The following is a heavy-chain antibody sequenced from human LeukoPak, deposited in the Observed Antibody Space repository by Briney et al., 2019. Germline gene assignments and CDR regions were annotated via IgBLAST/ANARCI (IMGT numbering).Heavy chain of an antibody. J-gene: IGHJ4*02. V-gene: IGHV4-4*02. CDR3: ASPMYSSSWRFDY. CDR1: GGSISSSNW. Sequence: SGTLSLTCAVSGGSISSSNWWSWVRQPPGKGLEWIGEIYHSGSTNYNPSLKSRVTISVDKSKNQFSLKLSSVTAADTAVYYCASPMYSSSWRFDYWGQGTLVTVSS. CDR2: IYHSGST. D-gene: IGHD6-13*01.